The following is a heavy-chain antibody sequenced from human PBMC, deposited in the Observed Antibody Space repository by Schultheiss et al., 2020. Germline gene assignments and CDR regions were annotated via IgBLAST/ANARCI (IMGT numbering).Heavy chain of an antibody. J-gene: IGHJ6*02. CDR2: IYYSGNT. CDR1: GGSISSSNYY. Sequence: SETLSLTCTVSGGSISSSNYYWGWIRRPPGKGLEWIASIYYSGNTYYNASLKSRVTISLDTSKNQFSLRVTSMTAADTAVYFCAREQNYYYGMDVWGQGTTVTVSS. CDR3: AREQNYYYGMDV. V-gene: IGHV4-39*07.